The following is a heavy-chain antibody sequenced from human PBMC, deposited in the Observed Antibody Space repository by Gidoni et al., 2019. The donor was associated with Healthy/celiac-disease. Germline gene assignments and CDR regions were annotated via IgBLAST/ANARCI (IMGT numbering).Heavy chain of an antibody. D-gene: IGHD3-3*01. CDR1: GGSIRRYY. J-gene: IGHJ4*02. CDR2: IYYSGST. CDR3: ARINDFWSGYLAHDY. Sequence: QVQLQESGPGLVKPSETLSLTCTVSGGSIRRYYRSWIRQPPGKGLEWIGYIYYSGSTNYNPSLKSRVTISVDTSKNQFSLKLSSVTAADTAVYYCARINDFWSGYLAHDYWGQGTLVTVSS. V-gene: IGHV4-59*01.